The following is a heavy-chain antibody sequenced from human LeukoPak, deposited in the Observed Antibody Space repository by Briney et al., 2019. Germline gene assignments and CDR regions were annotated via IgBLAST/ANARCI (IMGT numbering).Heavy chain of an antibody. CDR1: GFTFGDYA. V-gene: IGHV3-49*03. Sequence: GGSLRLSCTASGFTFGDYAMSWFRQAPGKGLEWVGFIRSKAYGGTTEYAASVKGRFTISRDDSKSIAYLQMNSLKTEDTAVYYCTRGNYDSSGRANFDYWGQGTLVTVSS. J-gene: IGHJ4*02. CDR3: TRGNYDSSGRANFDY. D-gene: IGHD3-22*01. CDR2: IRSKAYGGTT.